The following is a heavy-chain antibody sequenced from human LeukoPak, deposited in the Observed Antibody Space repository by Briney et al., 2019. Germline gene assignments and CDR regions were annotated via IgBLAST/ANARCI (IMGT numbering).Heavy chain of an antibody. CDR2: IIPIFGTA. CDR1: GGTFSSYA. Sequence: SVKVSCKASGGTFSSYAISWVRQAPGQGLEWMGGIIPIFGTANYAQKFQGRVTITTDESTSTAYMELSSLRSEDTAVYYCARGPGIDWLLSYLDYWGQGTLVTVSS. CDR3: ARGPGIDWLLSYLDY. D-gene: IGHD3-9*01. V-gene: IGHV1-69*05. J-gene: IGHJ4*02.